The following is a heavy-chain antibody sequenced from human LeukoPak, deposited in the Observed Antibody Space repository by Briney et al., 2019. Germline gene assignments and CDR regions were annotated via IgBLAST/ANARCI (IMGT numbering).Heavy chain of an antibody. CDR3: ARETRESRYFDL. V-gene: IGHV4-4*07. J-gene: IGHJ2*01. CDR1: GGSISSYF. Sequence: SETLSLTCTVSGGSISSYFWSWIRQPAGKGLEWIGRIHTSGSTNYNSSLKTRVAMSLDTSKNQSSRNLTSVTAADTAVYYCARETRESRYFDLWGRGTPVTVSS. CDR2: IHTSGST. D-gene: IGHD4-23*01.